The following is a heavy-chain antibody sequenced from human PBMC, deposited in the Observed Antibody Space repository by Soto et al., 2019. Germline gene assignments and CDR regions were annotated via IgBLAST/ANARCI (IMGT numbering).Heavy chain of an antibody. V-gene: IGHV4-61*01. Sequence: QVQLQESGPGLVKPSETLSLTCTVSGGSVRSGSYYWSWIRQPPGKGLEWIGYIYYTGSTNYNPSLKSRVTISVDTSKNQFSLKLTSVTAADTAVYYCARAGSSGKGDAFDIWGRGTMVTVSS. D-gene: IGHD3-22*01. J-gene: IGHJ3*02. CDR3: ARAGSSGKGDAFDI. CDR1: GGSVRSGSYY. CDR2: IYYTGST.